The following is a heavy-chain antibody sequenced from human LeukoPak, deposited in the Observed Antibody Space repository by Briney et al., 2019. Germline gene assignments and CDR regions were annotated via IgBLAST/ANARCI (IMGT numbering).Heavy chain of an antibody. CDR3: AKAPSKYDSSGLDY. CDR1: GFTFSSYG. V-gene: IGHV3-30*02. J-gene: IGHJ4*02. D-gene: IGHD3-22*01. Sequence: GGSLRLSCAASGFTFSSYGMHWVRQAPGKGLGWVAFIRYDGSNKYYADSVKGRFTISRDNSKNTLYLQMNSLRAEDTAVYYCAKAPSKYDSSGLDYWGQGTLVTVSS. CDR2: IRYDGSNK.